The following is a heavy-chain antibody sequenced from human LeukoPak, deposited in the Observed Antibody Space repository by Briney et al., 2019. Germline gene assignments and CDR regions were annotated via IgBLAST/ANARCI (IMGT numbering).Heavy chain of an antibody. CDR3: ARGGDWAPYGMDV. J-gene: IGHJ6*02. CDR2: INPNSGDT. V-gene: IGHV1-2*02. D-gene: IGHD3-16*01. Sequence: ASVKVSCKAFRYTFTSYYMHWVRQAPGQGLEWMGWINPNSGDTNYVQKIQGRVTMTRDTSISTAYMELSGLRSDDTAVYYCARGGDWAPYGMDVWGQGTTVTVSS. CDR1: RYTFTSYY.